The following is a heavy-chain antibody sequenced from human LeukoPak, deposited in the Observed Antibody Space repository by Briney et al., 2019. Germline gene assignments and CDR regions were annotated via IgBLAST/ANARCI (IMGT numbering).Heavy chain of an antibody. V-gene: IGHV4-34*01. Sequence: SETLSLTCAVYGGSFSGYYWSWIRQPPGKGLEWIGEINHSGSTNYNPSLKSRVTISVDTSKNQFSLKLSSVTAADTAVYYCARSGNWGKTYYYGSGRNNWFDPWGQGTLVTVSS. CDR3: ARSGNWGKTYYYGSGRNNWFDP. D-gene: IGHD3-10*01. CDR1: GGSFSGYY. CDR2: INHSGST. J-gene: IGHJ5*02.